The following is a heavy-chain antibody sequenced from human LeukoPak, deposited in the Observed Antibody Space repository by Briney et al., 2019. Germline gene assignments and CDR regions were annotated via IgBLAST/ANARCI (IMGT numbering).Heavy chain of an antibody. CDR3: ARDPTAAGKGAWFDP. V-gene: IGHV4-39*02. Sequence: PAETLSLTCTVSGGSISSSGYYWGWIRQPPGKGLEWIGSIYYSGSTYYNPSLKGRVTISVDTSKNQFSLKLSSVAAADTAVYYCARDPTAAGKGAWFDPWGQGTLVTVSS. D-gene: IGHD6-13*01. CDR2: IYYSGST. J-gene: IGHJ5*02. CDR1: GGSISSSGYY.